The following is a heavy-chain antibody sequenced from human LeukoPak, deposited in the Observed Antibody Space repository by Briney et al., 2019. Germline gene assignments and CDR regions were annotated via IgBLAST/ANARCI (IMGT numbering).Heavy chain of an antibody. V-gene: IGHV3-74*01. D-gene: IGHD2-15*01. CDR2: INTDGSST. J-gene: IGHJ4*02. CDR1: GFTFSSYW. Sequence: GGPLRLSCAASGFTFSSYWMHWVRQAPGKGLVWVSRINTDGSSTSYADSVKGRFTTSRDNAKNTLYLQMNSLRAEDTAVYYCASLYCSGGSCYEALHWGQGTLVTVSS. CDR3: ASLYCSGGSCYEALH.